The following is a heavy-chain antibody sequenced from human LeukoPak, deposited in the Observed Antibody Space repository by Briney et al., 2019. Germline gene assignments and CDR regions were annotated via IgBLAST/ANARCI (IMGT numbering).Heavy chain of an antibody. J-gene: IGHJ4*02. CDR3: ARRSSSGWRAFDY. Sequence: SETLSLTCTVSGGSISSYYWSWIRQPPGKGLEWIGYIYYSGSTNYNPSLKSRVTISVDTSKNQFSLKLSSVTAADTAVYYCARRSSSGWRAFDYWGQGTLVTVSS. D-gene: IGHD6-19*01. CDR1: GGSISSYY. CDR2: IYYSGST. V-gene: IGHV4-59*08.